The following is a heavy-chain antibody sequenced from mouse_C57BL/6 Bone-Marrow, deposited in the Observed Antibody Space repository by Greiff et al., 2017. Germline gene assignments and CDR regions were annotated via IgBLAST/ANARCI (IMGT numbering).Heavy chain of an antibody. D-gene: IGHD1-1*01. Sequence: VQLQQSGAELARPGASVKLSCKASGYTFTSYGISWVKQRTGQGLEWIGEIYPRSGNTYYNEKFKGKATLTADKSSSTAYMELRSLTSEDSAVYFCVAYYYGSSPYAMDYWGQGTSVTVSS. CDR3: VAYYYGSSPYAMDY. V-gene: IGHV1-81*01. CDR2: IYPRSGNT. CDR1: GYTFTSYG. J-gene: IGHJ4*01.